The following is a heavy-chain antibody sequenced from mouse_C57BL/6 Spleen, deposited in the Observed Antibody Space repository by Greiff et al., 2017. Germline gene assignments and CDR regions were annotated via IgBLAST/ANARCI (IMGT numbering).Heavy chain of an antibody. Sequence: QVQLKQPGAELVMPGASVKLSCKASGYTFTSYWMHWVKQRPGQGLEWIGEIDPSDSYTNYNQKFEGKSTLTVDKSSSTAYMQLSSLTSEDSAVYYCARHAGSSYDYAMDYWGQGTSVTVSS. CDR3: ARHAGSSYDYAMDY. CDR2: IDPSDSYT. J-gene: IGHJ4*01. CDR1: GYTFTSYW. D-gene: IGHD1-1*01. V-gene: IGHV1-69*01.